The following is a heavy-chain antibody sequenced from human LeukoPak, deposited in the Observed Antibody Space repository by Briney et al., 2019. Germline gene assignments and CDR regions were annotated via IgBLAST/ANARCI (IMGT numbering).Heavy chain of an antibody. CDR2: IYYSGST. J-gene: IGHJ4*02. V-gene: IGHV4-59*01. Sequence: SETLSLTCTVSGGSISSYYWSWIRQPPGKGLEWIGYIYYSGSTNYNPSLKSRVTISVDTSKNQFSLKPSSVTAADTAVYYCARVSSSYSSSRHFDYWGQGTLVTVSS. D-gene: IGHD6-6*01. CDR1: GGSISSYY. CDR3: ARVSSSYSSSRHFDY.